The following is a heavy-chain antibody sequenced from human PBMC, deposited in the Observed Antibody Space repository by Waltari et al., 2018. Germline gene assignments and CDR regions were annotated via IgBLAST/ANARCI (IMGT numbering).Heavy chain of an antibody. CDR2: IYYSGST. CDR1: GYSISSGYY. D-gene: IGHD2-2*01. CDR3: AREDVVPAALDY. Sequence: QVQLQESGPGLVKPSETLSLTCAVSGYSISSGYYWGWIRQPPGKGLEWIGNIYYSGSTYYNPSLKSRVTISVDTSKNQFSLKLSSVTAADTAVYYCAREDVVPAALDYWGQGTLVTVSS. V-gene: IGHV4-38-2*02. J-gene: IGHJ4*02.